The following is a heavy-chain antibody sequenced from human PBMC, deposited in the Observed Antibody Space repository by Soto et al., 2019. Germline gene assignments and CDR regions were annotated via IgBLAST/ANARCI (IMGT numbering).Heavy chain of an antibody. J-gene: IGHJ3*02. CDR3: ARDQRPHPERRADAFDI. CDR2: IIPIVGTA. Sequence: SVKVSCKASGGTFSSYAISWVRQAPGQGLEWMGGIIPIVGTANYAQKFQGRVTITADESTSTAYMELSSLRSEDTAVYYCARDQRPHPERRADAFDIWGQWTMVSGSS. V-gene: IGHV1-69*13. CDR1: GGTFSSYA.